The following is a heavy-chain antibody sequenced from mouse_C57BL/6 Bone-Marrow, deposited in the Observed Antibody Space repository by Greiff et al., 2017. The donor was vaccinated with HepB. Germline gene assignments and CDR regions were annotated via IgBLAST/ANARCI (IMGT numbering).Heavy chain of an antibody. V-gene: IGHV1-80*01. CDR2: IYPGDGDT. CDR3: ARASTVLSTGDY. D-gene: IGHD1-1*01. Sequence: VQLQQSGAELVKPGASVKISCKASGYAFSSYWMNWVKQRPGKGLEWIGQIYPGDGDTNYNGKFKGKATLTADKSSSTAYMQLSSLTSEDSAVYFCARASTVLSTGDYWGQGTTLTVSS. J-gene: IGHJ2*01. CDR1: GYAFSSYW.